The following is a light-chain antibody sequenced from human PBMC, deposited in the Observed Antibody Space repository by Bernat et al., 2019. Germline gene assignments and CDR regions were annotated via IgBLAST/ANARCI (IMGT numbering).Light chain of an antibody. CDR1: SLRSYY. CDR2: GQN. CDR3: NSRDSSGNHHYV. Sequence: SSELTQDPAVSVALGQTVRITCQGDSLRSYYASWYQQKPGQAPVLVIYGQNKRPSGIPDRFSGSSSGNTASLTITGAQAEDEADYYCNSRDSSGNHHYVFGTGTKVTVL. J-gene: IGLJ1*01. V-gene: IGLV3-19*01.